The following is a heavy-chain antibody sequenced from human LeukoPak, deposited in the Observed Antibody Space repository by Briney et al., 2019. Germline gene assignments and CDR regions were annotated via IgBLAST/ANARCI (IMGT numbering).Heavy chain of an antibody. Sequence: GGSLRLSCAASGFTFSFYALHWVRQAPGKGLEWVAVVSYDGNNKYYADSVKGRFTISRDNSKNTLYLQMNSLRVEDTAVYYCARVEWLVGGRFDYWGQGTLVTVSS. J-gene: IGHJ4*02. D-gene: IGHD6-19*01. V-gene: IGHV3-30-3*01. CDR3: ARVEWLVGGRFDY. CDR2: VSYDGNNK. CDR1: GFTFSFYA.